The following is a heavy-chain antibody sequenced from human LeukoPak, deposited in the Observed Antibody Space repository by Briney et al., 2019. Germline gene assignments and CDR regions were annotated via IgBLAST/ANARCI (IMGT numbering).Heavy chain of an antibody. V-gene: IGHV3-30*04. J-gene: IGHJ4*02. CDR3: AGIAYCGGDCFQPRDY. D-gene: IGHD2-21*02. Sequence: GGSLRLSCAASGFTFSSYAMHWVRQAPGKGLEWVAVISYDGSNKYYADSVKGRFTISRDNSKNTLYLQMNSLRAEDTAVYYCAGIAYCGGDCFQPRDYWGQGTLVTVSS. CDR2: ISYDGSNK. CDR1: GFTFSSYA.